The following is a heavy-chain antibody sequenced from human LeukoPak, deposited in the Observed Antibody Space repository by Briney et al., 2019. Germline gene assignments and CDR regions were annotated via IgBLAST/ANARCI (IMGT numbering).Heavy chain of an antibody. CDR2: ISGDGGNT. CDR3: ARYGSGSYYNDPFDY. J-gene: IGHJ4*02. CDR1: GFTFSSYA. D-gene: IGHD3-10*01. Sequence: PGGSLRLSCAASGFTFSSYAMSWVRQAPGKGLEWVSLISGDGGNTYYADSVKGRFTISRDNSKNSLYLQMNSLRAEDTAVYYCARYGSGSYYNDPFDYWGQGALVTVSS. V-gene: IGHV3-23*01.